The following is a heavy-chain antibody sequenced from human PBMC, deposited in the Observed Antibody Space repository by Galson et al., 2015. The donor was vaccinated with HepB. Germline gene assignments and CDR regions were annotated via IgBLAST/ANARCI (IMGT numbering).Heavy chain of an antibody. CDR3: AKVVYRGYYSYYYGMDV. CDR1: GFTFSSYG. Sequence: SLRLSCAASGFTFSSYGMHWVRQAPGKGLEWVAVISYDGSNKYYADSVMGRFTISRDNSKNTLYLQMNSLRAKDTAVYYCAKVVYRGYYSYYYGMDVWGQGTTVTVSS. V-gene: IGHV3-30*18. J-gene: IGHJ6*02. D-gene: IGHD4-23*01. CDR2: ISYDGSNK.